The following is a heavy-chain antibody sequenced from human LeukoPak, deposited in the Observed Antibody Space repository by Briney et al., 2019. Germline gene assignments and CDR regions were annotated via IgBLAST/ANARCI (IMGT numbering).Heavy chain of an antibody. V-gene: IGHV4-30-4*01. D-gene: IGHD3-10*01. CDR2: IYYSGST. CDR1: GGSISSGDYY. Sequence: PSQTLSLTCTVSGGSISSGDYYWSWIRQPPGKGLEWIGYIYYSGSTYYNPSLKSRVTISVDTSKNQFSLKLSSVTAADTAVYYCARDSDGSGSYQTWGQGTLVTVSS. CDR3: ARDSDGSGSYQT. J-gene: IGHJ5*02.